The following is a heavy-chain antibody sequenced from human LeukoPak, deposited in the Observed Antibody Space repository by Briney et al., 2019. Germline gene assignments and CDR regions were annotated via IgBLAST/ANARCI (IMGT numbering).Heavy chain of an antibody. Sequence: GGSLRLSCAASGFIVSGHCMSWVRQAPGKGLEWVSVIYSGGATIYADSVKGRFTISRDNSKNTLYLQMNSLRSEDTAVYYCAREGGGYCDYVFDYWGQGTPVTVSS. CDR1: GFIVSGHC. CDR2: IYSGGAT. J-gene: IGHJ4*02. CDR3: AREGGGYCDYVFDY. D-gene: IGHD4-17*01. V-gene: IGHV3-53*01.